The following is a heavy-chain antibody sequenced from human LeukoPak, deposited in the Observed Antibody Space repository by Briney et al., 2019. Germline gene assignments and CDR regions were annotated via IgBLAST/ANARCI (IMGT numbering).Heavy chain of an antibody. CDR1: GFTFSSYN. D-gene: IGHD2-2*01. V-gene: IGHV3-21*01. CDR3: ARDERDCSSTSCYWVY. Sequence: GSLRLSCAASGFTFSSYNMTWVRRAPGKGLEWVSSIGSSNNYIHYADSMKGRVTISRDNAKNSLYLQMDSLRVEDTAVYYCARDERDCSSTSCYWVYWGQGTLVIVSS. J-gene: IGHJ4*02. CDR2: IGSSNNYI.